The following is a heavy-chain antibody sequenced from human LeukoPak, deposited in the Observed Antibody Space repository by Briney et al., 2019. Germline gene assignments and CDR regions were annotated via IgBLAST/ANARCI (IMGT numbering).Heavy chain of an antibody. CDR1: GGSISSSSYY. J-gene: IGHJ1*01. Sequence: KTSETLSLTCSVSGGSISSSSYYWGWIRQPPGKGLEWIGSIYYSGSTYYNPSLKSRVTISVDTSKNQFSLKLSSVTAADTAVYYCANSGFYEYFHHWGQGALVTVSS. CDR3: ANSGFYEYFHH. D-gene: IGHD6-25*01. V-gene: IGHV4-39*01. CDR2: IYYSGST.